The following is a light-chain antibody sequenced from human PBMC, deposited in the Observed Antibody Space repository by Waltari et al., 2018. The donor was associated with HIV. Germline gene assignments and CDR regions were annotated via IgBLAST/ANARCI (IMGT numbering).Light chain of an antibody. CDR3: QQYNNWPPMYT. CDR1: QSIGSD. Sequence: EIVMTKSPATLSVSPGERANLSCRASQSIGSDLAWYQQKPGQAPRLLIYGASTRATGIPARFSGSGSGTEFTLTISSLQSEDFAVYSCQQYNNWPPMYTFGQGTKLEIK. V-gene: IGKV3-15*01. J-gene: IGKJ2*01. CDR2: GAS.